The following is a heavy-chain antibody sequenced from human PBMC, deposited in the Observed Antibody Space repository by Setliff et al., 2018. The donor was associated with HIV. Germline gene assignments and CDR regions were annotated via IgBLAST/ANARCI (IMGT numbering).Heavy chain of an antibody. CDR3: ARDLDEAVKDADNYVPLDL. CDR1: GGTFNNDA. J-gene: IGHJ5*02. V-gene: IGHV1-69*10. D-gene: IGHD3-16*01. Sequence: SVKVSCKASGGTFNNDAISWVRQAPGQGLAWMGGIVPVLGITNYSPKFQDRVTNITDESTSTAYMELRSLTSEDTAVYYCARDLDEAVKDADNYVPLDLWGQGTLVTVSS. CDR2: IVPVLGIT.